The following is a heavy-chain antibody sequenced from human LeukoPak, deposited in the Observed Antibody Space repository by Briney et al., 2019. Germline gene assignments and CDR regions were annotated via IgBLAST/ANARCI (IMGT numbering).Heavy chain of an antibody. CDR1: GFTFSSYG. Sequence: GGSLRLSCAASGFTFSSYGMHWVRQAPGKGLEWVAFIRYDGSNKYYADSVKGRFTISRDNSKNTLYLQMNSLRAEDTAVYYCARGPYYGSGSYYNRRFDPWGQGTLVTVSS. CDR2: IRYDGSNK. D-gene: IGHD3-10*01. CDR3: ARGPYYGSGSYYNRRFDP. V-gene: IGHV3-30*02. J-gene: IGHJ5*02.